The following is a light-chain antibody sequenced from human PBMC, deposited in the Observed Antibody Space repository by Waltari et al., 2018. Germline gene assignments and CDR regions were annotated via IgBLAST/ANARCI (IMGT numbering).Light chain of an antibody. CDR3: CSYAGKYTSV. CDR2: NVD. CDR1: ASDGGGYNS. J-gene: IGLJ2*01. Sequence: QSALTQPRSVSGSPGHPVTFPCPGTASDGGGYNSVSWYQQHPGKVPKLIIYNVDQRPSGVPDRFSGSKSGNTASLTISGLQAEDEADYYCCSYAGKYTSVFGGGTKLTVL. V-gene: IGLV2-11*01.